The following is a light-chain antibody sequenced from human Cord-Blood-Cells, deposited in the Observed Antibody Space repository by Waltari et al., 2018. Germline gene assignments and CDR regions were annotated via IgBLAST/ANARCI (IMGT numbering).Light chain of an antibody. CDR3: CSYAGSYNWV. V-gene: IGLV2-11*01. J-gene: IGLJ3*02. Sequence: SALTQPRSLSGSPGQSVTISCTGTSSDVGGYNYVSWYQQHPGKAPKLMIYDVSKRPSGVPDRFSGSKSGNTASLTISGLQAEDEADYYCCSYAGSYNWVFGGGTKLTVL. CDR2: DVS. CDR1: SSDVGGYNY.